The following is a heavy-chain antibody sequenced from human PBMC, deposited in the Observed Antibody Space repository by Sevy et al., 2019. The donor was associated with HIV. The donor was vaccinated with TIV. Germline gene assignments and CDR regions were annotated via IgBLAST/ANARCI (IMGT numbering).Heavy chain of an antibody. CDR3: AREGSSVHYYYYGMDV. J-gene: IGHJ6*02. CDR2: INPNSGGT. Sequence: ASVKVSCKASGYTFTGYYMHWVRQAPGQGLEWMGWINPNSGGTNYAQKFQGRVTMTRDTSISIAYMELSRLRSDDTAVYYCAREGSSVHYYYYGMDVWGQGTTVTVSS. D-gene: IGHD6-13*01. V-gene: IGHV1-2*02. CDR1: GYTFTGYY.